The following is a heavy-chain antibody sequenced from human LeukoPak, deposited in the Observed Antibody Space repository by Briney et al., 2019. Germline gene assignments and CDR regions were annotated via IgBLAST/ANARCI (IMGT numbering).Heavy chain of an antibody. CDR2: IYYVGIT. V-gene: IGHV4-59*01. CDR1: GGSISSYY. CDR3: ATDISSAGTDYFDY. Sequence: SETLSLTCTVSGGSISSYYWSWIRQPPGKGLKWIGYIYYVGITNYSPSLKSRVTITLDTSKNQFSLKLSSVTAANTAIYYCATDISSAGTDYFDYWGQGTLVTVSS. J-gene: IGHJ4*02. D-gene: IGHD6-13*01.